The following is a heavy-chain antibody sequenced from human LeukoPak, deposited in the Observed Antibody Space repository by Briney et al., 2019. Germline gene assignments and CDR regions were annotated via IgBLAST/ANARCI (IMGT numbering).Heavy chain of an antibody. J-gene: IGHJ4*02. V-gene: IGHV3-74*01. CDR2: IKSDGTYS. D-gene: IGHD1-1*01. Sequence: SGGSLRLSCVASGFTFTSHWMHWVRQAPGKGLVCVSRIKSDGTYSDYGDSVWGRFTISRDNAKDTLYLQMNSLRVEDTAVYYCVRDDDQYGVDYWGRGTLVTVSS. CDR1: GFTFTSHW. CDR3: VRDDDQYGVDY.